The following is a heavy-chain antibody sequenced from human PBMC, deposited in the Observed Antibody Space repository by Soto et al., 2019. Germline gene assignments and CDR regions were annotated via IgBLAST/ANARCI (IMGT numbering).Heavy chain of an antibody. Sequence: GGSLRLSCAASGFTFSSYGMHWVRQAPGKGLEWVAVIWYDGSNKYYADSVKGRFTISRDNSKNTLYLQMNSLRAEDTAVYYCARDRNAVVPAAINFDYWGQGTLVTVSS. CDR3: ARDRNAVVPAAINFDY. CDR1: GFTFSSYG. V-gene: IGHV3-33*01. D-gene: IGHD2-2*01. CDR2: IWYDGSNK. J-gene: IGHJ4*02.